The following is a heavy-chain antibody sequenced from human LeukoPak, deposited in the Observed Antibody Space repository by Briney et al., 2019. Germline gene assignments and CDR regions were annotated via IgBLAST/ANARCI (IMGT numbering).Heavy chain of an antibody. J-gene: IGHJ4*02. Sequence: PGGSLRLSCAASGFTFSSYAMSWVRQAPGKGLEWVSAISGSGGSTYYADSVKGRFTISRDNSKNTLYLQMNSLRAEDTAVYYCAKDLTPGYSSGWFAPFDYWGQGTLVTVSS. D-gene: IGHD6-19*01. CDR3: AKDLTPGYSSGWFAPFDY. CDR1: GFTFSSYA. V-gene: IGHV3-23*01. CDR2: ISGSGGST.